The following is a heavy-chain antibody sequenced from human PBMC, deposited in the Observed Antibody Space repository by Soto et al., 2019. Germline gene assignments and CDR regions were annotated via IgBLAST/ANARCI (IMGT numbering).Heavy chain of an antibody. V-gene: IGHV4-59*08. J-gene: IGHJ5*02. CDR2: IYYSGST. CDR1: CGSISSYY. D-gene: IGHD3-3*02. Sequence: SETLSLTCTVSCGSISSYYWSWIRQPPGKGLEWIGYIYYSGSTNYNPSLKSRVTISVDTSKNQFSLKLSSVTAADTAVYYCASPKIAFYNWFDPWGQGTLVTVSS. CDR3: ASPKIAFYNWFDP.